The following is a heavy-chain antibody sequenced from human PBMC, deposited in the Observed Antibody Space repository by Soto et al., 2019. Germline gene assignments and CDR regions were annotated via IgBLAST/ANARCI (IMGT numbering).Heavy chain of an antibody. CDR2: IFYSGST. CDR1: GGSINSGGYY. V-gene: IGHV4-31*03. Sequence: QVQLQESGPGLVKPSQTLSLICTVSGGSINSGGYYWNWIRQHPGKGLEWIGYIFYSGSTYYNPSLRGRVTIPAETSKNQFSLNLSSVTAADTAVYFCVRGYRQSGYSSSWVFDYWGQGTLVNVSS. J-gene: IGHJ4*02. CDR3: VRGYRQSGYSSSWVFDY. D-gene: IGHD6-13*01.